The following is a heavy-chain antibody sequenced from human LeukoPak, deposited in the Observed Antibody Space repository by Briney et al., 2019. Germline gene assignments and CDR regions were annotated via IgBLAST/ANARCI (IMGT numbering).Heavy chain of an antibody. Sequence: GGSLRLSCAASGFTFSSYAMSWVRQAPGKGLEWVSLISGDGGSTYYADSVKGRFTISRDNSKNSLYLQMNSLRTEDTALYYCAKSSIAARPGYFDYWGQGTLVTVSS. CDR2: ISGDGGST. J-gene: IGHJ4*02. CDR1: GFTFSSYA. D-gene: IGHD6-6*01. V-gene: IGHV3-43*02. CDR3: AKSSIAARPGYFDY.